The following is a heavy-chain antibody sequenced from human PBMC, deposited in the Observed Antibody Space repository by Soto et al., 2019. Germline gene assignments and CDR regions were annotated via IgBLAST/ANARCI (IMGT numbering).Heavy chain of an antibody. V-gene: IGHV3-23*01. CDR1: GFTFSTYA. J-gene: IGHJ4*02. D-gene: IGHD3-3*01. CDR3: QGAYYYDFWSGQVGIDY. CDR2: ISGSDVST. Sequence: GGSLRLSCAASGFTFSTYAMTWVRQAPGKGLEWVSAISGSDVSTYYADSVKGRFTISRDNSKNTLYLQMNSLRAEDTAVYYCQGAYYYDFWSGQVGIDYWGQGTLVTVSS.